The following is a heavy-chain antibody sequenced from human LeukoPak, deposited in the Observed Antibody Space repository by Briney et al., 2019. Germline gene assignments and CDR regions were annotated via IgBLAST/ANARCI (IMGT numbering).Heavy chain of an antibody. Sequence: AAVKVSCKASGGTFSSYAISWLRQAPGQGRDGMGGIIPIFCTANYAQKFQGRVTITADEYTRTAYMELSSLRSEDTAVYYCARDVGYYDSSVSDYWGQGTLVTVSS. D-gene: IGHD3-22*01. CDR2: IIPIFCTA. V-gene: IGHV1-69*13. J-gene: IGHJ4*02. CDR3: ARDVGYYDSSVSDY. CDR1: GGTFSSYA.